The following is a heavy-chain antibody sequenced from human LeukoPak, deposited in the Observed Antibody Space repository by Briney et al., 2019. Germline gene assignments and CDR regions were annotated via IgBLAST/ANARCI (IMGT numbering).Heavy chain of an antibody. CDR2: IKQDGSEK. D-gene: IGHD3-22*01. V-gene: IGHV3-7*01. CDR1: GFTFSSYW. J-gene: IGHJ4*02. CDR3: AKVGYYNDSSGYYLDYFDY. Sequence: GGSLRLSCAASGFTFSSYWMSWVRQAPGKGLEWVANIKQDGSEKYYVDSVKGRFTISRDNAKNSLYLQMNSLRAEDMAVYYCAKVGYYNDSSGYYLDYFDYWGQGTLVTVSS.